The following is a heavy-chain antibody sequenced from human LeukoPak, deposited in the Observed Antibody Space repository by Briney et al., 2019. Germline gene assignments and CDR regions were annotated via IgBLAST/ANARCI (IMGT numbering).Heavy chain of an antibody. Sequence: SRTLSLTCAISGDSVSSNSAAWNWIRQSPSRGLEWLGRTYYRSKWYNEYAVSVKSRITINPDTSKNQFSLQLNSVTPEDTAVYYCAREYNYVSDSFYFDYWGQGTLVSVSS. J-gene: IGHJ4*02. CDR3: AREYNYVSDSFYFDY. CDR2: TYYRSKWYN. CDR1: GDSVSSNSAA. V-gene: IGHV6-1*01. D-gene: IGHD5-18*01.